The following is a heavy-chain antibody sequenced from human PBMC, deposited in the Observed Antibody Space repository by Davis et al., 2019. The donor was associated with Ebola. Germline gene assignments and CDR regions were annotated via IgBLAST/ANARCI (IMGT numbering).Heavy chain of an antibody. CDR2: TYYTSKWHN. D-gene: IGHD3-16*01. Sequence: HSQTLSLTCAISGDSVSGNSGAWNWIRQSPSRGLEWLGRTYYTSKWHNDYGESVKSRISINPDTSKNQLSLQLNSGTPEDAAVYYCVRGWGRSGLDVWGQGTTVTVSS. V-gene: IGHV6-1*01. CDR1: GDSVSGNSGA. CDR3: VRGWGRSGLDV. J-gene: IGHJ6*02.